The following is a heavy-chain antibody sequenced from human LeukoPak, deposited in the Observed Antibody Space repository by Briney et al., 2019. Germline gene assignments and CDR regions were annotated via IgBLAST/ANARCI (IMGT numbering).Heavy chain of an antibody. J-gene: IGHJ4*02. V-gene: IGHV7-4-1*02. CDR2: INTDTGNP. Sequence: GASVKVSCKASGYTFTNYAMNWVRQAPGQGLEWMGWINTDTGNPTYAQGFTGRFVFSLDTSVSTAYLQISSLKAEDTAVYYCAKPGSSRGIAGRRPTKYYFDYWGQGTLVTVSS. CDR3: AKPGSSRGIAGRRPTKYYFDY. CDR1: GYTFTNYA. D-gene: IGHD6-6*01.